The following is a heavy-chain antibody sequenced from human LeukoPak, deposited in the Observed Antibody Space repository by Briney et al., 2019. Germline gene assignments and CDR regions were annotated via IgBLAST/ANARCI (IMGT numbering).Heavy chain of an antibody. CDR3: ARSHCSSTSCYGYAGFDY. Sequence: KPSETLSLTCTVSGGSISSYYWSWIRQPPGKGLEWIGYIYYSGSTNYNPSLKSRVTISVDTSKNRFSLKLSSVTAADTAVYYCARSHCSSTSCYGYAGFDYWGQGTLVTVSS. D-gene: IGHD2-2*01. V-gene: IGHV4-59*08. CDR2: IYYSGST. J-gene: IGHJ4*02. CDR1: GGSISSYY.